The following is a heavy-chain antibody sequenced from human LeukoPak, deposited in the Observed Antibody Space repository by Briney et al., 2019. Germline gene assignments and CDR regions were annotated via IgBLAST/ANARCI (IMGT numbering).Heavy chain of an antibody. D-gene: IGHD2-2*01. CDR3: AKAELIVVVPAAFDY. J-gene: IGHJ4*02. Sequence: GVSLRLSCAASGFTFSSYAMSWVRQAPGKGLEWVSAISGSGGSTYYADSVKGRFTISRDNYKNTLYLQMNSLRAEDTAVYYCAKAELIVVVPAAFDYWGQGTLVTVSS. V-gene: IGHV3-23*01. CDR2: ISGSGGST. CDR1: GFTFSSYA.